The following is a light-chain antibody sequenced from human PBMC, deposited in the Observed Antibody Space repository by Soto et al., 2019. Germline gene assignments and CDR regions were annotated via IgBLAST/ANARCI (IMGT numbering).Light chain of an antibody. Sequence: EIVLTQSPGTLSLSPGERATLSCTASHSVSSNLAWYQQKPGQAPRLLIYGASTRATGIPARFSGSGSGTEFTLTISSLQSEDFAVYYCQQYNNWPPRTFGQGTKVDI. V-gene: IGKV3-15*01. CDR3: QQYNNWPPRT. J-gene: IGKJ1*01. CDR1: HSVSSN. CDR2: GAS.